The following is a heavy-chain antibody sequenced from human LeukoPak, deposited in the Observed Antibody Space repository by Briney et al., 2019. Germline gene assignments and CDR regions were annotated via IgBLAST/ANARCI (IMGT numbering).Heavy chain of an antibody. CDR1: GFTFSDYY. V-gene: IGHV3-11*01. CDR3: AKGRPQVSIVVVTPIDY. Sequence: PGGSLRLSCAASGFTFSDYYMSWIRQAPGKGLEWVSYISSSGSTIYYADSVKGRFTISRDNSKNTLYLQMNSLRAEDTAVYYCAKGRPQVSIVVVTPIDYWGQGTLVTVSS. J-gene: IGHJ4*02. CDR2: ISSSGSTI. D-gene: IGHD3-22*01.